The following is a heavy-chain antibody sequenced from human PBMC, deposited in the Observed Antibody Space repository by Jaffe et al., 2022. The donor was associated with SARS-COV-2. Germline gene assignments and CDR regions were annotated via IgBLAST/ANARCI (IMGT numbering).Heavy chain of an antibody. D-gene: IGHD3-16*01. CDR3: AKGRGGAAEFDY. V-gene: IGHV3-30*18. J-gene: IGHJ4*02. CDR2: ISYDGSTK. Sequence: QVQLVESGGGVVQPGRSLRLSCVASGFIFSNYGMNWVRQAPGKGLGWVAFISYDGSTKYYADSVKGRFTISRDNSKNTLSLQMNSLRVDDAAVYFCAKGRGGAAEFDYWGQGTLVTVSS. CDR1: GFIFSNYG.